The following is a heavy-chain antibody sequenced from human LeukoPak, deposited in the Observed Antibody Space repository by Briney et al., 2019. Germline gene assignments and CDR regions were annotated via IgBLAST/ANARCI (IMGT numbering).Heavy chain of an antibody. CDR1: GSSISSYY. D-gene: IGHD4-17*01. Sequence: SETLSLTCTVSGSSISSYYWSWIRQPPGKGLEWIGYIYYSGSTNYNPSLKSRVTISVDTSKNQFSLKLSSVTAADTAVYYCARGPLRHFDYWGQGTLVTVSS. CDR2: IYYSGST. J-gene: IGHJ4*02. V-gene: IGHV4-59*01. CDR3: ARGPLRHFDY.